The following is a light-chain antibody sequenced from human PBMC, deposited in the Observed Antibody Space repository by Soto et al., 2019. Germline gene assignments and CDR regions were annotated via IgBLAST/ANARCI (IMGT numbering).Light chain of an antibody. Sequence: DIPMTQSPSSLSASVGDRVTITCRASQSISSNLNWYQQKPGTAPKLLIYGASTVQSGVPSRFSGSGSGTDFTLTISSLQPEDVATYYCQQSYSTPYTFGQGTKLEIK. CDR1: QSISSN. V-gene: IGKV1-39*01. J-gene: IGKJ2*01. CDR3: QQSYSTPYT. CDR2: GAS.